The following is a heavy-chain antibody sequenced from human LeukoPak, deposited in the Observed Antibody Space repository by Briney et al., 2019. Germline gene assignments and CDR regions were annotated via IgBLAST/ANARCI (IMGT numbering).Heavy chain of an antibody. CDR2: ISAYNGNT. J-gene: IGHJ4*02. CDR3: ARIGYVWGSTDY. CDR1: GYTFTSYG. Sequence: GASVKVSCKASGYTFTSYGISWVRQAPGQGLEWMGWISAYNGNTNYAQKLQGRVTMTRDTSISTAYMELSRLRSDDTAVYYCARIGYVWGSTDYWGQGTLVTVSS. V-gene: IGHV1-18*01. D-gene: IGHD3-16*01.